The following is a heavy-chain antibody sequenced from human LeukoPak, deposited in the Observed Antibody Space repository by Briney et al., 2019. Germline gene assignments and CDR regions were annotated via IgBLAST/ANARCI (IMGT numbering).Heavy chain of an antibody. Sequence: TGGSLRLSCAASGFTFSSYAMSWVRQAPGKGLEWVSAISGSGGSTYYADSGKGRFTISRDNSKNTLYLQMNSLRAEDTAVYYCAKASITMVRGVIDYWGQGTLVTVSS. CDR3: AKASITMVRGVIDY. J-gene: IGHJ4*02. CDR1: GFTFSSYA. CDR2: ISGSGGST. D-gene: IGHD3-10*01. V-gene: IGHV3-23*01.